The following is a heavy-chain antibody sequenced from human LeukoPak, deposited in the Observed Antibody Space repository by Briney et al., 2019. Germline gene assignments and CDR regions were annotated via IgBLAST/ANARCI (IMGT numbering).Heavy chain of an antibody. CDR1: GYTFTNYA. J-gene: IGHJ4*02. Sequence: ASVRVSCKASGYTFTNYAISWVRQAPGQGLEWMGWISVYSDDTKSAQNLQGRITMTTDTSTSTAYMELRSLRSDDTAVYYCAREGDSSGYFFRPDYWGQGILVTVSS. CDR3: AREGDSSGYFFRPDY. D-gene: IGHD3-22*01. CDR2: ISVYSDDT. V-gene: IGHV1-18*01.